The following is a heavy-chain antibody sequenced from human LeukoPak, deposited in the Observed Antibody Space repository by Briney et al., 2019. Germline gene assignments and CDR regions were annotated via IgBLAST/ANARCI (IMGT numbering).Heavy chain of an antibody. J-gene: IGHJ5*02. CDR3: ARGELVLRFLERFTPFDP. Sequence: SETLSLTCTVSGGSISSSSYYWGWIRQPPGKGLEWIGSIYYSGSTYYNPSLKSRVTISVDTSKNQFSLKLSSVTAADTAVYYCARGELVLRFLERFTPFDPWGQGTLVTVSS. V-gene: IGHV4-39*01. CDR1: GGSISSSSYY. D-gene: IGHD3-3*01. CDR2: IYYSGST.